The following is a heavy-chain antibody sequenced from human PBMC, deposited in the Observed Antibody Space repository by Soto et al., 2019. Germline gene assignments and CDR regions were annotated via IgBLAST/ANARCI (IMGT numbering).Heavy chain of an antibody. D-gene: IGHD3-22*01. J-gene: IGHJ6*02. CDR3: ARDRDSSGYYWAPETYYYYYGMDV. V-gene: IGHV3-30-3*01. CDR1: GFTFSSYA. CDR2: ISYDGSNK. Sequence: GGSLRLSCAASGFTFSSYAMHWVRQAPGKGLEWVAIISYDGSNKYYADSVKGRFTISRDNAKNSLYLQMNSLRAEDTAVYYCARDRDSSGYYWAPETYYYYYGMDVWGQGTTVTVSS.